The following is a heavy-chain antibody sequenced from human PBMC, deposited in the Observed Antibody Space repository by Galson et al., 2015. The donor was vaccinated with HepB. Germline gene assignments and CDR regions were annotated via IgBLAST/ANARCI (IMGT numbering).Heavy chain of an antibody. CDR3: ARSAPVGIAAAGTFDF. D-gene: IGHD6-13*01. V-gene: IGHV4-59*01. J-gene: IGHJ4*02. Sequence: VSGGSISSYFWSWIRQFPGRGLEWIGYIYYSGSTNYNPSLKSRVTISVDTSKNQFSLKLSSVTAADTAVYYCARSAPVGIAAAGTFDFWGQGTLVTVSS. CDR1: GGSISSYF. CDR2: IYYSGST.